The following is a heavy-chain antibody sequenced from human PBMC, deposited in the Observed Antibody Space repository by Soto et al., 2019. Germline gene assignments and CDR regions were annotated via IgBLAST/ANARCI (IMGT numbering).Heavy chain of an antibody. CDR1: GYTFTSYG. D-gene: IGHD3-3*01. CDR2: ISAYSENT. CDR3: ARGNYDFWSGYPHHAYYMDV. V-gene: IGHV1-18*01. Sequence: GASVKVSCKASGYTFTSYGISWVRQAPGQGLEWMGWISAYSENTNYAQKLQGRVNMTTDTSTSTAYMELRSLRSDDTAVYYCARGNYDFWSGYPHHAYYMDVWGKGTTVTVSS. J-gene: IGHJ6*03.